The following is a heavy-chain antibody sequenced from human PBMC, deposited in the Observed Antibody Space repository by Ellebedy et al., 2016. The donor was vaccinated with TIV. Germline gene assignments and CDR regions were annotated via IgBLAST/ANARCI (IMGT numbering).Heavy chain of an antibody. Sequence: GESLKISXAASGFTFSSYSMNWVRQAPGKGLEWVSSISSSSSYIYYEDSVKGRFTISRDNAKNSLYLQMNSLRAEDTAIYYCAKDRPYFIPVTEMGVFDIWGQGTMATVSS. CDR2: ISSSSSYI. CDR3: AKDRPYFIPVTEMGVFDI. CDR1: GFTFSSYS. V-gene: IGHV3-21*04. D-gene: IGHD4-11*01. J-gene: IGHJ3*02.